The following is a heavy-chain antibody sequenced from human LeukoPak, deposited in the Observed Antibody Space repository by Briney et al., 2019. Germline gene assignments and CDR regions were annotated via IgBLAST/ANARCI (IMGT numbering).Heavy chain of an antibody. CDR1: GFTFSSYA. D-gene: IGHD6-19*01. CDR2: INHSGST. Sequence: GTLRLSCAASGFTFSSYAMSWVRQAPGKGLEWIGEINHSGSTNYNPSLKSRVTISVDTSKNQFSLKLSSVTAAETAVYYCARPQYGSGWYAWFDPWGQGTLVTVSS. V-gene: IGHV4-34*01. CDR3: ARPQYGSGWYAWFDP. J-gene: IGHJ5*02.